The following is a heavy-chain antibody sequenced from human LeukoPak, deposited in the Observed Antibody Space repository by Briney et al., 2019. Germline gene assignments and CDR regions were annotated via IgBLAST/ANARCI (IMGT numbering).Heavy chain of an antibody. Sequence: GRSLRLSRAASGFTFSSYAMHWVRQAPGKGLEWVAVISYDGSNKYYADSVKGRFTISRDNSKNTLYLQMNSLRAEDTAVYYCARERYSSGFDYWGQGTLVTVSS. D-gene: IGHD6-19*01. J-gene: IGHJ4*02. CDR1: GFTFSSYA. V-gene: IGHV3-30*04. CDR2: ISYDGSNK. CDR3: ARERYSSGFDY.